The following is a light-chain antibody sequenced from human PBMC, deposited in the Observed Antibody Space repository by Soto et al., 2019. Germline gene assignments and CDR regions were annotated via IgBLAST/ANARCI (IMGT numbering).Light chain of an antibody. Sequence: QSALAQPPSASGSPGQSVTISCTGTSSDIGAYEYVSWYQQHPGKAPKLLIYEVNKRPSGVPDRFSGSKSGNTASLIISGLRAEEGADYSCCSHAGNHVVFGGGTKVTAL. CDR1: SSDIGAYEY. CDR3: CSHAGNHVV. J-gene: IGLJ2*01. V-gene: IGLV2-8*01. CDR2: EVN.